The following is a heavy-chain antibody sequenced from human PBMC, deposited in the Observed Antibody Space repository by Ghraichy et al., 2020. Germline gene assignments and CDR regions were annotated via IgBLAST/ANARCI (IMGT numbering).Heavy chain of an antibody. D-gene: IGHD6-13*01. J-gene: IGHJ1*01. CDR3: ASGQGLAAAGPEVLDFQH. CDR2: ISAYNGNT. Sequence: ASVKVSCKASGYTFTSYGISWVRQAPGQGLEWMGWISAYNGNTNYAQKLQGRVTMTTDTSTSTAYMELRSLRSDDTAVYYCASGQGLAAAGPEVLDFQHWGQGTLVTVSS. V-gene: IGHV1-18*01. CDR1: GYTFTSYG.